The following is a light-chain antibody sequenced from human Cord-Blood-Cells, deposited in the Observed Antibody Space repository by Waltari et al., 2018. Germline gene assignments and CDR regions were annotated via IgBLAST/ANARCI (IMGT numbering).Light chain of an antibody. Sequence: DIVMTQSPLSLPVTPGEPASISCRSSQSLLHSNGCNYLDLYLQKPGQSPQLLIYLGSNRASGVPDRFSGSGSGTDFTLKISRVEAEDVGVYYCMQALQTPYTFGQGTKLEIK. V-gene: IGKV2-28*01. CDR2: LGS. CDR3: MQALQTPYT. CDR1: QSLLHSNGCNY. J-gene: IGKJ2*01.